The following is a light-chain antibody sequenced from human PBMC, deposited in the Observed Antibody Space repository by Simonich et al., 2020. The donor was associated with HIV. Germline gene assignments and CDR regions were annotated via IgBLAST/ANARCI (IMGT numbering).Light chain of an antibody. V-gene: IGKV3-15*01. J-gene: IGKJ4*01. CDR3: QQYGSSPLT. CDR2: GAS. CDR1: QSVSSN. Sequence: EIVMTQSPATLSVSPGERATLSCRASQSVSSNLAWYQQKPGQAPRHLIYGASTRATGIPARCSGSGSGTEFTLTSSRLEPEDFAVYYCQQYGSSPLTFGGGTKVEIK.